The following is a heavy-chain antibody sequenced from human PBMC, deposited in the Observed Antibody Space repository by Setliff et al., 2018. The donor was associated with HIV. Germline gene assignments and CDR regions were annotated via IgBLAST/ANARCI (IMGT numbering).Heavy chain of an antibody. CDR1: GGSVSSVNYY. D-gene: IGHD2-8*01. J-gene: IGHJ4*02. V-gene: IGHV4-61*01. CDR2: IHYTGST. Sequence: SETLSLTCSVSGGSVSSVNYYWSWIRQPPGKGLEWTGYIHYTGSTTYNPSLKSRVTISVDTSKNQFSLELSSVTAADTAVYYCARSFGNGNSRLGNWGQGTLVTVSS. CDR3: ARSFGNGNSRLGN.